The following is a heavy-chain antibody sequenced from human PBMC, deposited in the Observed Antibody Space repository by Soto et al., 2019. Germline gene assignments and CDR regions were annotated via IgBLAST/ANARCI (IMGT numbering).Heavy chain of an antibody. J-gene: IGHJ6*02. V-gene: IGHV1-3*01. CDR2: INAGNGNT. CDR1: GYTFTSYA. CDR3: ARGGYGDYYYYYGMDV. D-gene: IGHD4-17*01. Sequence: ASVKVSCKASGYTFTSYAMHWVRQAPGQRLEWMGWINAGNGNTRYSQKFQGRVTITRDTSASTAYMELSSLRSEDTAVYYCARGGYGDYYYYYGMDVWGQGTTVTVSS.